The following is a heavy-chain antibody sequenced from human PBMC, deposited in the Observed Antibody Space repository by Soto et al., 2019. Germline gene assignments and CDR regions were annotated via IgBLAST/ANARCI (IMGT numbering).Heavy chain of an antibody. CDR2: IIPIFGTA. CDR1: GGTFSSYA. D-gene: IGHD2-15*01. Sequence: SVKVSCKASGGTFSSYAISWVRQAPGQGLEWMGGIIPIFGTANYAQKFQGRVTITADESTSTAYMELSSLRSEDTAVYYCAREVVVAATYFGYWGQGTLVTVSS. CDR3: AREVVVAATYFGY. J-gene: IGHJ4*02. V-gene: IGHV1-69*13.